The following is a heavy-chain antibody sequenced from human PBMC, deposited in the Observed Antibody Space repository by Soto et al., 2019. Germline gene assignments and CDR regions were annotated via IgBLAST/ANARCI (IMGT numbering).Heavy chain of an antibody. CDR3: SSPSYYYDSSGFEPGAFDI. Sequence: GGSLRLSCRGFGFTFGNNAITWFRKSPGKGLEWVGFIRSKKYGRTTEYAASVQGRFTISRDDSKGIAYQEMNSLTTDDTAVYYCSSPSYYYDSSGFEPGAFDIWGQGTMVTVSS. D-gene: IGHD3-22*01. J-gene: IGHJ3*02. CDR1: GFTFGNNA. CDR2: IRSKKYGRTT. V-gene: IGHV3-49*03.